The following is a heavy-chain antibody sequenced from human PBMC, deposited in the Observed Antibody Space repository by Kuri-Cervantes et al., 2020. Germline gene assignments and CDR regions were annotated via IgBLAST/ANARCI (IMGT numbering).Heavy chain of an antibody. Sequence: GGSLRLSCEAPGFTFSSYAMPWVRQAPGKGLEWVSAISGSGGSTYYADSVKGRFTISRDNSKKALYLQMYSLRAEDTAVYYCAKGVLSSSRYEELWFDPWGQRPVVTVSS. CDR2: ISGSGGST. J-gene: IGHJ5*02. V-gene: IGHV3-23*01. CDR1: GFTFSSYA. D-gene: IGHD6-13*01. CDR3: AKGVLSSSRYEELWFDP.